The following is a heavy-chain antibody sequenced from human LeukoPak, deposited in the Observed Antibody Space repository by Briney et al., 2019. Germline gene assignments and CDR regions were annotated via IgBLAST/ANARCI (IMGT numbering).Heavy chain of an antibody. D-gene: IGHD6-13*01. CDR2: MNPNSGNT. CDR1: GYTFTSYD. V-gene: IGHV1-8*01. J-gene: IGHJ4*02. CDR3: ARNNRGIAAAGTNY. Sequence: GASVKVSCKASGYTFTSYDINWVRQATGQGLEWMGWMNPNSGNTDYAQKFQGRVTMTRNTSISTAYMELSSLRSEDTAVYYCARNNRGIAAAGTNYWGQGTLVTVSS.